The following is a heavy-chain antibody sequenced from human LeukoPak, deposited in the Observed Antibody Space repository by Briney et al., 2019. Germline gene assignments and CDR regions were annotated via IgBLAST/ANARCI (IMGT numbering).Heavy chain of an antibody. D-gene: IGHD6-19*01. CDR3: ATVLKPGYGSGWPGGWFDP. J-gene: IGHJ5*02. Sequence: PGGSLRLSCTASTLTISSYIMSCVRQAPGKGLEWVSSISSSSDYIYYADSVKGRFTISRDNAKNSLYLQMNSLRAGTTLTYYDATVLKPGYGSGWPGGWFDPWGQGTLVTVSS. CDR2: ISSSSDYI. V-gene: IGHV3-21*01. CDR1: TLTISSYI.